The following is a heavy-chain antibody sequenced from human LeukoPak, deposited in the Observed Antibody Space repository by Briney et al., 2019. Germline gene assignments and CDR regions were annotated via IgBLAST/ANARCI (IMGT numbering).Heavy chain of an antibody. J-gene: IGHJ4*02. CDR2: IYYSGST. CDR3: ARLASSAEFDY. V-gene: IGHV4-39*01. D-gene: IGHD4/OR15-4a*01. Sequence: PSETLSLTCTVSGGSISSSSYYWGWIRQPPGKGLEWIGSIYYSGSTYYNPSLKSRVTISVDTSKNQFSLKLSSVTAADTAVYYCARLASSAEFDYWGQGTLVTLSS. CDR1: GGSISSSSYY.